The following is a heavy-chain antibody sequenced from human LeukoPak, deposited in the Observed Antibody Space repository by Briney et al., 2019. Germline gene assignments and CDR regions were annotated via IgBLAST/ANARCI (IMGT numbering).Heavy chain of an antibody. Sequence: SETLSLTCTLSGGYISGFSWAWVRQSPGKDLEWIATLHSNVNTYSNPSLKSRFTMSVDTSKNQFSLNLRSVTATDTAVYYCARNPTGYPNWFDAWGQGTLVTVSS. V-gene: IGHV4-59*04. J-gene: IGHJ5*02. CDR1: GGYISGFS. CDR2: LHSNVNT. D-gene: IGHD6-25*01. CDR3: ARNPTGYPNWFDA.